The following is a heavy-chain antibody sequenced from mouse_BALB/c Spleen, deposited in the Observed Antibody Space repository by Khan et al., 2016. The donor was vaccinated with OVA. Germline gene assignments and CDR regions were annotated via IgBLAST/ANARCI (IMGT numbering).Heavy chain of an antibody. V-gene: IGHV1S135*01. CDR3: TEHGFVAWFTY. Sequence: VQLQQSGPELMKPGASVKISCKASGYSFTNYYIHWVIQSHGKSLEWIGYIDPFSGGTTYNQKFKGKATLTVDKSSSTAYIHLSNLTSEDSAVYSCTEHGFVAWFTYWGQGTLVTVSA. CDR2: IDPFSGGT. D-gene: IGHD2-2*01. CDR1: GYSFTNYY. J-gene: IGHJ3*01.